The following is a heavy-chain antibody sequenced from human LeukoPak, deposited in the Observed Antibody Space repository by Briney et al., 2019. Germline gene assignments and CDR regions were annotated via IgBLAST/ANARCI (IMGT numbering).Heavy chain of an antibody. CDR1: GFTLSSYA. CDR3: ARDVYYGSGSYDY. V-gene: IGHV3-48*04. D-gene: IGHD3-10*01. CDR2: ISSSSSAI. J-gene: IGHJ4*02. Sequence: PGGSLRLSCAASGFTLSSYAMNWVRQAPGKGLEWVSCISSSSSAIYYADSVKGRFTISRDNAKNSLYLQMNSLRAEDTAVYYCARDVYYGSGSYDYWGQGTLVTVSS.